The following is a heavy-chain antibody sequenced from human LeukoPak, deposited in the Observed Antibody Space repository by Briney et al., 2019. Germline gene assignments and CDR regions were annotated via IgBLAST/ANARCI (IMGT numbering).Heavy chain of an antibody. Sequence: SETLSLTCTVSGGSISSYYWSWIRQPPGKGLEWIGYIYYSGSTNYNPSLKSRVTISVDTSKNQFSLKLSSVTAADTAVYYCALTPYGSGSYYPYWYFDLWGRGTLVTVSS. J-gene: IGHJ2*01. CDR3: ALTPYGSGSYYPYWYFDL. CDR2: IYYSGST. V-gene: IGHV4-59*01. D-gene: IGHD3-10*01. CDR1: GGSISSYY.